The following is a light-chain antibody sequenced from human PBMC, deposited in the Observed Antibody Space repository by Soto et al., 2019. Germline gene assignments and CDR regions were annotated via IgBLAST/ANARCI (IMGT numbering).Light chain of an antibody. CDR1: QSISSW. J-gene: IGKJ2*01. V-gene: IGKV1-5*03. CDR2: RAS. CDR3: QQYNGYMYT. Sequence: DIQMTQSPSTLSASVGDRVTITCRASQSISSWLAWYQQKPGKAPKLLIYRASTLESGVPSRFSGSGSGTEFTLTISSLQSDDFATYYCQQYNGYMYTFGQGTKLEIK.